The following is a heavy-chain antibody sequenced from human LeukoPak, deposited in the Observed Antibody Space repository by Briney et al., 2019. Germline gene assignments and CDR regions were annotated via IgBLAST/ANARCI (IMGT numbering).Heavy chain of an antibody. J-gene: IGHJ5*02. D-gene: IGHD6-19*01. CDR2: INPSGGST. CDR3: GKEVLVTGAGGYNWFDP. V-gene: IGHV1-46*01. Sequence: GASVKVSCKASGYTFTSYYMHWVRQAPGQGLEWMGIINPSGGSTSYAQKFQGRVTMTRDTSTSTVYMELSSLRSEDTAVYYCGKEVLVTGAGGYNWFDPWGQGTLVTVSS. CDR1: GYTFTSYY.